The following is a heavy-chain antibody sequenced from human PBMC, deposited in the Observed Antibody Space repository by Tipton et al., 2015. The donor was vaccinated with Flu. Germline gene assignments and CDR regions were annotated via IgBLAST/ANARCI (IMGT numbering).Heavy chain of an antibody. D-gene: IGHD2-21*02. Sequence: GLVKPSETLSLTCIVSGYSISSGYYWGWIRQPPGKGLEWIGSIYHTGSTYYNPSLKSRVTISVDTSKNPFSLKLSAVTAADTAVYYCATHCVGVCSHAFDIWGQGTLVTVSS. CDR2: IYHTGST. J-gene: IGHJ3*02. CDR3: ATHCVGVCSHAFDI. CDR1: GYSISSGYY. V-gene: IGHV4-38-2*02.